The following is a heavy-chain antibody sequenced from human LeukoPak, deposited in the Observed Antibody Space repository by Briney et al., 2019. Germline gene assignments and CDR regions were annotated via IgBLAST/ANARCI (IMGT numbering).Heavy chain of an antibody. CDR3: ARLYSSSGYNWFDP. D-gene: IGHD6-6*01. CDR1: GGSFSGYN. Sequence: SETLSLTCAVYGGSFSGYNWSWIRQPPGKGLEWIGEINHSGSTNYNPSLKSRVTISVDTSKNQFSLNLSSVTAADTAVYYCARLYSSSGYNWFDPWGQGTLVTVSS. CDR2: INHSGST. J-gene: IGHJ5*02. V-gene: IGHV4-34*01.